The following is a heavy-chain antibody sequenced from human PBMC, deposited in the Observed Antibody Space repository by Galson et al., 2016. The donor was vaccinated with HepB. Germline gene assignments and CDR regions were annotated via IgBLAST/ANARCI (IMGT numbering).Heavy chain of an antibody. CDR1: GYTFTNYY. CDR2: INPSSGST. Sequence: SCKASGYTFTNYYMHWVRQAPGQGLEWMGIINPSSGSTSYAQKFQGRVTMTRDTSTSTVYMELSSLRSGDTAVYYCARGQGIAVAGTPYYFDYWGQGTLVTVSS. V-gene: IGHV1-46*03. J-gene: IGHJ4*02. D-gene: IGHD6-19*01. CDR3: ARGQGIAVAGTPYYFDY.